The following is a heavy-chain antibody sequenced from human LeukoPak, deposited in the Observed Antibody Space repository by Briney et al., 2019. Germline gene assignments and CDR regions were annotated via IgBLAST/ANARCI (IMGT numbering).Heavy chain of an antibody. CDR1: AYPLTNHY. Sequence: SETLSLTCAVYAYPLTNHYWSWIRQPPGKGLEWIGEINHSGGTNYNPSLKSRVTISVDTSKNQFSLKLTSVTAADTAVYYCARGPAAIHPWGQGTLVTVSS. CDR3: ARGPAAIHP. CDR2: INHSGGT. J-gene: IGHJ5*02. D-gene: IGHD2-2*01. V-gene: IGHV4-34*01.